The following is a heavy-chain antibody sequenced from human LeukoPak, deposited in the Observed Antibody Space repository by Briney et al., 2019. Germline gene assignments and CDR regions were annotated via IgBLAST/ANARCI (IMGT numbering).Heavy chain of an antibody. CDR2: ISGSGGRT. V-gene: IGHV3-23*01. J-gene: IGHJ4*02. Sequence: GGSLRLSCAASGFTFSSYAMTWVRQPPGKGLEWVSTISGSGGRTYYADSVKGRFTISRDDSKNTLYLQMNSLRVEDTAVYYCARDQYNWNYLDYWGQGTLVTVSS. CDR1: GFTFSSYA. D-gene: IGHD1-20*01. CDR3: ARDQYNWNYLDY.